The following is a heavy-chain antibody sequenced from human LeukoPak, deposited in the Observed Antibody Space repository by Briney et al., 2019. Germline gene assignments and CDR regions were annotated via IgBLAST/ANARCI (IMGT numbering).Heavy chain of an antibody. CDR3: VKDVGGSYAFDY. Sequence: PGGSLRLSCSASGFTFSRYAMHWVRQAPGKGLEYVSGINANGGRTHYGDSVKGRFSISRDNSKNTLHLQMSTLRAEDTALYYCVKDVGGSYAFDYWGQGILVTVAS. V-gene: IGHV3-64D*09. CDR1: GFTFSRYA. D-gene: IGHD1-26*01. CDR2: INANGGRT. J-gene: IGHJ4*02.